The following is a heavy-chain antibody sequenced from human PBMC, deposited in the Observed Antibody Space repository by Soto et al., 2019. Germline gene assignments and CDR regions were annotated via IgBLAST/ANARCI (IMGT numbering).Heavy chain of an antibody. V-gene: IGHV1-69*13. J-gene: IGHJ6*02. CDR3: ARAPIESYYYGSGKDLSVDYYGMDV. D-gene: IGHD3-10*01. CDR1: GGTFSSYA. Sequence: SLKVSCKASGGTFSSYAISWVRQAPGQGLEWMGGIIPIFGTANYAQKFQGRVTITADESTSTAYMELSSLRSEDTAVYYCARAPIESYYYGSGKDLSVDYYGMDVWGQGTTVTVSS. CDR2: IIPIFGTA.